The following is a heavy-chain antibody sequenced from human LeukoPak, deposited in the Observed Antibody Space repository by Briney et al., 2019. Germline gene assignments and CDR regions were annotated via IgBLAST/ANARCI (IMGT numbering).Heavy chain of an antibody. J-gene: IGHJ5*02. CDR2: INWNGDVT. V-gene: IGHV3-20*04. CDR3: AKGQLGIQSSKWFDP. D-gene: IGHD7-27*01. Sequence: PGGSLRLSCAASGFIFADYHMTWVRQAPGKGLEWVSDINWNGDVTSYGDSVKGRFTISRDNAKNSLYLQMDSLRPEDTAVYYCAKGQLGIQSSKWFDPWGQGTLVTVSS. CDR1: GFIFADYH.